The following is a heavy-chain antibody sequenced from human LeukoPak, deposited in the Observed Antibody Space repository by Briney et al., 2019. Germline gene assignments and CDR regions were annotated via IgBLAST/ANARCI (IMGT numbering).Heavy chain of an antibody. CDR3: ARDTVVPFDY. V-gene: IGHV3-74*01. Sequence: PGGSLRLSCAASGFTLNNYWMHWVRQAPGKGLVWVSRINIDGSSISYADSVKGRFTISRDNAKNTLYLQMNGLRAEDTAVYYCARDTVVPFDYWGQGTLVTVSS. D-gene: IGHD4-23*01. J-gene: IGHJ4*02. CDR1: GFTLNNYW. CDR2: INIDGSSI.